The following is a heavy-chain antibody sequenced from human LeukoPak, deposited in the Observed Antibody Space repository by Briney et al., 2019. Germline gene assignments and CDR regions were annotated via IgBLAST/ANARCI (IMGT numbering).Heavy chain of an antibody. D-gene: IGHD3-22*01. J-gene: IGHJ4*02. CDR3: AGEGSSAYHFDY. V-gene: IGHV3-33*01. CDR1: GFTFSSYG. CDR2: IWYDGSNK. Sequence: GGSLRLSCAASGFTFSSYGMHWVRQAPGKGLEWVAVIWYDGSNKYYADSVKGRFTISRDNSKNTLYLQMNSLRAEDTAVYYCAGEGSSAYHFDYWGQGTLVTVSS.